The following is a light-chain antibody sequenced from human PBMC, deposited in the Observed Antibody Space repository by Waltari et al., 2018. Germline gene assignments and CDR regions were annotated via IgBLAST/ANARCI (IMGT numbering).Light chain of an antibody. CDR2: WAS. CDR1: QSIMYSSKNKNF. V-gene: IGKV4-1*01. CDR3: QQYFITPFT. Sequence: DIVMSQSPDSIAVSLGDRATINCRSSQSIMYSSKNKNFLAWYQQKPGQSPKLLIYWASTRQSGVPDRFTGSWSGTDFTLTITSVQPEDVAIYYCQQYFITPFTFGPGTKVEIK. J-gene: IGKJ3*01.